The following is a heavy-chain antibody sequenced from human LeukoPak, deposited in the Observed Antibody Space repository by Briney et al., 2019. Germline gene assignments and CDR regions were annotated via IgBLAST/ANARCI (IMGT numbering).Heavy chain of an antibody. V-gene: IGHV1-46*01. J-gene: IGHJ5*02. Sequence: ASVKVSFTSSGYTFTRYYMHWVRQAPGQGLEWMGIISPSGDTTSYAQKFQGRVTMTRDTSTRTVYLDLSSLRSEDTAVYYCARGRDYYAISGYHNWFDAWGQGTLVTVSS. D-gene: IGHD3-22*01. CDR2: ISPSGDTT. CDR1: GYTFTRYY. CDR3: ARGRDYYAISGYHNWFDA.